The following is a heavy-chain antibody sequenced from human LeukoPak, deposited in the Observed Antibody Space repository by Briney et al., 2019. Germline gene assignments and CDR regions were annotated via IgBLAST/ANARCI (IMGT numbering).Heavy chain of an antibody. CDR2: ISFDGSNK. D-gene: IGHD2-21*01. CDR3: AKGLEVIYYFDY. Sequence: PGGSLRLSCAASGFTFSSYGMHWVRQAPGKGLEWVAFISFDGSNKYYGDSVKGRFTVSRDNSKNTLYLQMNSLRAEDTAVYYCAKGLEVIYYFDYWGQGTLVTVSS. CDR1: GFTFSSYG. V-gene: IGHV3-30*18. J-gene: IGHJ4*02.